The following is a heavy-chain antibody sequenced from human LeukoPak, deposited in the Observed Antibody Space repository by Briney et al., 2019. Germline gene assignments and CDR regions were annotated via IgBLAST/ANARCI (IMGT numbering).Heavy chain of an antibody. V-gene: IGHV4-59*08. J-gene: IGHJ1*01. CDR2: ISHIGTI. CDR3: ARHQGSTVFNY. Sequence: SETLSLTCTISGDSIDPYSWSWIRQPPGKGLEWIGYISHIGTIKYNTSLMSRVSMGLDKPNNEFSLSLRSVTATDTALYFCARHQGSTVFNYWGRGVPVIVSP. CDR1: GDSIDPYS. D-gene: IGHD5/OR15-5a*01.